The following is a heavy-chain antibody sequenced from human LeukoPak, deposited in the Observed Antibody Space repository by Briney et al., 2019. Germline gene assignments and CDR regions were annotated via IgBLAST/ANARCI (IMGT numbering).Heavy chain of an antibody. J-gene: IGHJ4*02. Sequence: GGSLRLSCAASGFTFSSYSMNWVRQAPGKGMEWVSYISDPTTVWYSDSLRGRFTISRDYARNSLDLQMTTLRDEDTPVYYCDRDHMWGFDYWGQGLLVTVSS. D-gene: IGHD1-26*01. CDR1: GFTFSSYS. CDR3: DRDHMWGFDY. CDR2: ISDPTTV. V-gene: IGHV3-48*02.